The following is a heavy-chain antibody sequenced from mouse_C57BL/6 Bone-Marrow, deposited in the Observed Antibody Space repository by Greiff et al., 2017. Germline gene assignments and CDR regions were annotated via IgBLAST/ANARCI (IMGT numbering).Heavy chain of an antibody. V-gene: IGHV5-6*01. CDR1: GFTFSSYG. CDR2: ISSGGSYT. J-gene: IGHJ4*01. D-gene: IGHD1-1*01. CDR3: ARSYYGSSYGYYAMDY. Sequence: VQLKESGGDLVKPGGSLKLSCAASGFTFSSYGMSWVRQTSDKRLEWVATISSGGSYTYYPDSVKGRFTISRDNAKNNLYLQMSSLKYEDTAMYYCARSYYGSSYGYYAMDYWGQGTSVTVSS.